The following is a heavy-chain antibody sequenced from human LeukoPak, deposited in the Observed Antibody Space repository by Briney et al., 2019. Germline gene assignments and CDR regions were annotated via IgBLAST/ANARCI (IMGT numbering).Heavy chain of an antibody. CDR3: AREGEYSGSYSGFDY. D-gene: IGHD1-26*01. CDR2: IYYSGST. CDR1: GGSISSYC. V-gene: IGHV4-59*01. Sequence: SETLSLTCTVSGGSISSYCWSWIRQPPGKGLEWIGYIYYSGSTNYNPSLKSRVTISVDTSKNQFSLKLSSVTAADTAVYYCAREGEYSGSYSGFDYWGQGTLVTVSS. J-gene: IGHJ4*02.